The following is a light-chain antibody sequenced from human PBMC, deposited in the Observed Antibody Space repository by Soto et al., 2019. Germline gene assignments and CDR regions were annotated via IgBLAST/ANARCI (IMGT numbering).Light chain of an antibody. J-gene: IGKJ1*01. Sequence: DIQMTQSPATLSASVRDRVTISCRPSQSISTWLAWYQQKPGKAPKLLIYDVSSLESGVPSRFSGSGSGTEFTLTISSLEPDDFATYYCQQYHTYLGTFGQGTKVDIK. CDR3: QQYHTYLGT. V-gene: IGKV1-5*01. CDR1: QSISTW. CDR2: DVS.